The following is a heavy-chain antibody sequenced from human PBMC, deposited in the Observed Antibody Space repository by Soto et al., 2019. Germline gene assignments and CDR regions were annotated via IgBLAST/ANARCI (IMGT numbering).Heavy chain of an antibody. D-gene: IGHD1-26*01. CDR3: ESGRYGDY. CDR1: GYAFTTYG. Sequence: QVHLVQSGAEVKKPGASVKVSCKGSGYAFTTYGITWVRQAPGQGLEWMGWISAHNGNTNYAQKLQGRVTVTRDTSTSTAYMELRSPRSDDTAVYYCESGRYGDYWGQGALVTVSS. CDR2: ISAHNGNT. V-gene: IGHV1-18*01. J-gene: IGHJ4*02.